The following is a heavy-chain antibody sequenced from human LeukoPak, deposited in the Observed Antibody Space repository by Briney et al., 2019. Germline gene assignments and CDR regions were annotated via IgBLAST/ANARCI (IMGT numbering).Heavy chain of an antibody. CDR3: ARDSGYSGYDKDY. Sequence: PGGSLRLSCAASGFTFSSYSMNWVRQAPGKGLEWVSSISSSSSYIYYADSVKGRFTISRDNAKNSLYLQMNSLRAEDTAVYYCARDSGYSGYDKDYWGQGTLVTVSS. V-gene: IGHV3-21*01. D-gene: IGHD5-12*01. CDR1: GFTFSSYS. CDR2: ISSSSSYI. J-gene: IGHJ4*02.